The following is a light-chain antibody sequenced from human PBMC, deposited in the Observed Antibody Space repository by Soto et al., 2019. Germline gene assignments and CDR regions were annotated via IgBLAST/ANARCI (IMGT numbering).Light chain of an antibody. Sequence: VLTQSPGTLSLSPGDRATLSCRASQSLSSSYLAWYQQKPGQAPRLLIYDASSRATGIPDRFSGSGSGTDFTRTISRLEPEDVAVYYCQQGGSSLSITFGQGTRLEIK. V-gene: IGKV3-20*01. CDR3: QQGGSSLSIT. CDR2: DAS. J-gene: IGKJ5*01. CDR1: QSLSSSY.